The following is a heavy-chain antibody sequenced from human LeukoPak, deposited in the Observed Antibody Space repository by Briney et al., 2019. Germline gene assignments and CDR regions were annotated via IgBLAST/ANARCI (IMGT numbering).Heavy chain of an antibody. CDR3: ARGIGTTNFDY. J-gene: IGHJ4*02. V-gene: IGHV4-59*12. CDR2: VHHSGRN. D-gene: IGHD1-7*01. Sequence: SETLSLTCTFSGGSISSYYWDWIRQPPGKGLEWIGYVHHSGRNSYNPSLRSRVTMSVDTSKNQFSLNLSSVTAADTAVYFCARGIGTTNFDYWGQGTLVTVS. CDR1: GGSISSYY.